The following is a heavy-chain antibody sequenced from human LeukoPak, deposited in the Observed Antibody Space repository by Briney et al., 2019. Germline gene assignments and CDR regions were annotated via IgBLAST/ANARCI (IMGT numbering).Heavy chain of an antibody. CDR2: IYTSGST. V-gene: IGHV4-4*07. CDR1: GGSISSYY. Sequence: PSETLSLTCTVSGGSISSYYWSWIRQPAGKGLEWIGRIYTSGSTNYNPSLKSRVTISVDTSKNQFSLKLSSVTAADTAVYYCARAVGGDILTGYYMARRAPYYFDYWGQGTLVTVSS. CDR3: ARAVGGDILTGYYMARRAPYYFDY. J-gene: IGHJ4*02. D-gene: IGHD3-9*01.